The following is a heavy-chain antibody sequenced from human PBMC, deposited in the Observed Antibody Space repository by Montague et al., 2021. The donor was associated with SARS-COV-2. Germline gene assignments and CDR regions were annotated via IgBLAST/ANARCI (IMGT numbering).Heavy chain of an antibody. J-gene: IGHJ1*01. Sequence: SLRLSCAPSGFTFSTFAMHWVRQAPGKGLEYVSGISSNGDSTYYANSVKGRFTISRDNSKNTLYLQMNSLRAEDTAVYYCARASRSVVVIATALPEYFQHWGQGTLVTVSS. CDR2: ISSNGDST. V-gene: IGHV3-64*01. CDR1: GFTFSTFA. D-gene: IGHD2-21*01. CDR3: ARASRSVVVIATALPEYFQH.